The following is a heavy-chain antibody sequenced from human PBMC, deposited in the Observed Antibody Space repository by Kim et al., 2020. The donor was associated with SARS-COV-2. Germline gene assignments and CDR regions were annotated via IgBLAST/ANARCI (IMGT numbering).Heavy chain of an antibody. J-gene: IGHJ6*02. CDR3: ARPVIAARDYYYYGMDV. Sequence: GGSLRLSCAASGFTFSSYSMNWVRQAPGKGLEWVSSISSSSSYIYYADSVKGRFTISRDNAKNSLYLQMNSLSAEDTAVYYCARPVIAARDYYYYGMDVWGQGTTVTVSS. CDR1: GFTFSSYS. D-gene: IGHD6-6*01. CDR2: ISSSSSYI. V-gene: IGHV3-21*01.